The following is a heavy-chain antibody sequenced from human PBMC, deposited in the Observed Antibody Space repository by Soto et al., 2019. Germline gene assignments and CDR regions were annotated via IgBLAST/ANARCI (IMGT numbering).Heavy chain of an antibody. CDR2: IPQEGSDG. V-gene: IGHV3-7*03. J-gene: IGHJ6*01. CDR3: ARDQLILPAHDFFYGSDV. CDR1: GYTLSMYS. D-gene: IGHD2-21*02. Sequence: DVQLEESGGVWVQPGESLRLSCEVSGYTLSMYSMTWVRQAPGKGLEWVAKIPQEGSDGHYVDSVKGRFTISRDNAKNSVYLQMNSLRAEDTAVYYCARDQLILPAHDFFYGSDVWGQGAKVTFSS.